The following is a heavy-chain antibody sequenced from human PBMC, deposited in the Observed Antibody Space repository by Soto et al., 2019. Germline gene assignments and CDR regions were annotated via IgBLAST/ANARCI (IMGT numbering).Heavy chain of an antibody. CDR2: IKQDGTEK. J-gene: IGHJ3*02. D-gene: IGHD1-26*01. V-gene: IGHV3-7*01. CDR1: GCTCSSYW. CDR3: ARDTWGATSAFDI. Sequence: GGSLRLSCAASGCTCSSYWMSWVRQAPGKGLEWVANIKQDGTEKYYVDSVKGRFTISRDNAKNSLYLQMNSLRAEDTAVYYCARDTWGATSAFDIWGQGTMVTVSS.